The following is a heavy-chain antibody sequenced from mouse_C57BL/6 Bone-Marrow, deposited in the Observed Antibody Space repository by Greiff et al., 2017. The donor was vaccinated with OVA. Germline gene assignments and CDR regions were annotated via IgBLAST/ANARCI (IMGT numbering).Heavy chain of an antibody. Sequence: VQLQQSGPELVKPGASVKLSCKASGYTFTSYDINWVKQRPGQGLEWIGWIYPRDGSTKYNEKFKGKATLTVDTSSSTAYMELHSLTSEDSAVYFWARGGDYYGSSYVPFAYWGQGTLVTVSA. V-gene: IGHV1-85*01. CDR1: GYTFTSYD. J-gene: IGHJ3*01. CDR3: ARGGDYYGSSYVPFAY. CDR2: IYPRDGST. D-gene: IGHD1-1*01.